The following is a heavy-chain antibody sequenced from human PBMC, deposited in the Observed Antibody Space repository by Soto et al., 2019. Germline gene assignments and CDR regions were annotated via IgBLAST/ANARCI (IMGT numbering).Heavy chain of an antibody. Sequence: ASVKVSCKASGYTFTSYGISWVRQAPGQGLEWMGWISAYNGNTNYAQKLQGRVTMTTDTSTSTAYMELSSLRSEDTAVYYCARGLSFAARNYYYYGMDVWGQGTTVTVSS. D-gene: IGHD6-6*01. CDR3: ARGLSFAARNYYYYGMDV. J-gene: IGHJ6*02. CDR2: ISAYNGNT. CDR1: GYTFTSYG. V-gene: IGHV1-18*01.